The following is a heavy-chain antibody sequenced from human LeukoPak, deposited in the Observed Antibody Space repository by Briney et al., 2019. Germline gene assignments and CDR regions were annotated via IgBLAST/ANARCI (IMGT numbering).Heavy chain of an antibody. J-gene: IGHJ6*03. Sequence: GASVKVSCKASGYTFTGYYMHWVRQAPGQGLEWMGRINPNSGGTNYAQKFRGRVTMTRDTSISTAYMELSRLRSDDTAVYYCARNLPGEAAAGTEDDYYYYIDVWGKGTTVTVSS. D-gene: IGHD6-13*01. CDR1: GYTFTGYY. CDR2: INPNSGGT. V-gene: IGHV1-2*06. CDR3: ARNLPGEAAAGTEDDYYYYIDV.